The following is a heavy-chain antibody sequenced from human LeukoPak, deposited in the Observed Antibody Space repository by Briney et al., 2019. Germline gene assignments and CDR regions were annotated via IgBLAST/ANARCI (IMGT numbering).Heavy chain of an antibody. V-gene: IGHV4-34*01. CDR1: GGSFSGYY. Sequence: SETLSLTCAVYGGSFSGYYWSWIRQPPGKGLEWIGEINHSGSTNHNPSLKSRVTISVDTSKNQFSLKLSSVTAADTAVYYCARESARYQLLHYYYGMDVWGQGTTVTVSS. CDR2: INHSGST. CDR3: ARESARYQLLHYYYGMDV. D-gene: IGHD2-2*01. J-gene: IGHJ6*02.